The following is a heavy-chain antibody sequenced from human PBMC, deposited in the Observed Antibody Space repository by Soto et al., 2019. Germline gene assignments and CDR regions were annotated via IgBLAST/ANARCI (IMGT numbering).Heavy chain of an antibody. J-gene: IGHJ5*02. V-gene: IGHV3-21*04. Sequence: GGSLRLSCEASGFTFTSDSMTWVRQAPGKGLEWVSSISSHGRDIFYADSVKGRFTISRDNSENTLYLQMNSLRAADTAVYFCASDPRGGSNYDGSPWGQGTLVTVSS. D-gene: IGHD3-10*01. CDR2: ISSHGRDI. CDR1: GFTFTSDS. CDR3: ASDPRGGSNYDGSP.